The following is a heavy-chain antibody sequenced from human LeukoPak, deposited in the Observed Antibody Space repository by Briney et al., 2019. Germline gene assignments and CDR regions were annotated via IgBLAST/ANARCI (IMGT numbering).Heavy chain of an antibody. V-gene: IGHV3-30*03. CDR3: AMGTYFYGVDV. J-gene: IGHJ6*02. CDR1: GFTFSAYG. D-gene: IGHD7-27*01. CDR2: TSYDGINK. Sequence: QPGGSLRLSCAASGFTFSAYGMHWVRQAPGKGLEWVAGTSYDGINKYYADSVKGRFTISRDNSKNTLYLQMNSLRAEDTAVYYCAMGTYFYGVDVWGQGTTVTVSS.